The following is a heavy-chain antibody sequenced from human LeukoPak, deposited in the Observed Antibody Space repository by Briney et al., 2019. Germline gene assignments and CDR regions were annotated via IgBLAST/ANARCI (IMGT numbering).Heavy chain of an antibody. J-gene: IGHJ4*02. V-gene: IGHV3-74*01. Sequence: GGSLRLSCAASGFTLSSYWMHWVRQAPGKGLVWVSRVKIDGSSTSYADSVKGRFTISRDNAKNTLYLQMNSLRAEDTAVYYCGRGQPSYSSSIDYWGQGTLVTVSS. CDR2: VKIDGSST. D-gene: IGHD6-6*01. CDR3: GRGQPSYSSSIDY. CDR1: GFTLSSYW.